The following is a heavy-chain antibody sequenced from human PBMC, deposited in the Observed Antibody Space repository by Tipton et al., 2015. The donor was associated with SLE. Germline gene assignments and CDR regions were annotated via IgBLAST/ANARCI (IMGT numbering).Heavy chain of an antibody. CDR2: ISSSGSTI. CDR1: GFTFSDYY. V-gene: IGHV3-11*04. CDR3: ARVLKRYSSSWTDGYFDY. D-gene: IGHD6-13*01. J-gene: IGHJ4*02. Sequence: SLRLSCAASGFTFSDYYMSWIRQAPGKGLEWVSYISSSGSTIYYADSVKGRFTISRDNAKNSLYLQMNSLRAEDTAVYYCARVLKRYSSSWTDGYFDYWGQGTLVTVSS.